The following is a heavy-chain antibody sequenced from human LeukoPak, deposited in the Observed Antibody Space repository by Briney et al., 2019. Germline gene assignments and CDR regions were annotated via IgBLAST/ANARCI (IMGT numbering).Heavy chain of an antibody. J-gene: IGHJ6*03. CDR3: AAADYADDGRDPHSSHYYYMGV. D-gene: IGHD2-21*01. V-gene: IGHV4-39*07. CDR1: GGSISSSSYY. CDR2: IYYSGST. Sequence: SETLSLTCTVSGGSISSSSYYWGWIRQPPGKGLEWIGSIYYSGSTYYNPSLKSRLTISLDTSKNQFSLRLSSVTAADTAVYYCAAADYADDGRDPHSSHYYYMGVWGKGTTVTVSS.